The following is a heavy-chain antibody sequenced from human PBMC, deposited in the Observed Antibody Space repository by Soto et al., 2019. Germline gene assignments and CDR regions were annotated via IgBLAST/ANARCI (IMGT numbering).Heavy chain of an antibody. CDR3: ARDLQLERIFDY. D-gene: IGHD1-1*01. CDR2: ISAYNGNT. V-gene: IGHV1-18*01. CDR1: GYTFTSYG. Sequence: ASVKVSCKASGYTFTSYGISWVRQAPGQGLEWMGWISAYNGNTNYAQKLQGRVTVTTDTSTSTAYMELRSLRSDDTAVYYCARDLQLERIFDYWGQGTLVTVSS. J-gene: IGHJ4*02.